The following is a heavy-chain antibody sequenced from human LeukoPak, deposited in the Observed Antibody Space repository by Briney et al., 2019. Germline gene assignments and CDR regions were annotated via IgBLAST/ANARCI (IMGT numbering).Heavy chain of an antibody. J-gene: IGHJ4*02. D-gene: IGHD2-21*02. CDR2: ISSSSSYI. CDR3: ARGGVAYCGGDCYTTDY. V-gene: IGHV3-21*01. CDR1: GFTVSSNY. Sequence: GGSLRLSCAASGFTVSSNYMSWVRQAPGKGLEWVSSISSSSSYIYYADSVKGRFTISRDNAKNSLYLQMNSLRAEDTAVYYCARGGVAYCGGDCYTTDYWGQGTLVTVSS.